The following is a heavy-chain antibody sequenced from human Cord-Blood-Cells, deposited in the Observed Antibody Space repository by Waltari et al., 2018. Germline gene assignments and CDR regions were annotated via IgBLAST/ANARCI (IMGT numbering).Heavy chain of an antibody. CDR1: GGSISSSSYY. CDR2: IYYSGST. V-gene: IGHV4-39*01. D-gene: IGHD5-12*01. J-gene: IGHJ4*02. CDR3: ARQRRFASVPTVATIDY. Sequence: QLQLQESGPGLVKPSETLSLTCTVSGGSISSSSYYWGWIRQPPGKGLEWIGSIYYSGSTDDNPSLKSRVTISVDTSKNQFSLKLSSVTAADTAVYYCARQRRFASVPTVATIDYWGQGTLVTVSS.